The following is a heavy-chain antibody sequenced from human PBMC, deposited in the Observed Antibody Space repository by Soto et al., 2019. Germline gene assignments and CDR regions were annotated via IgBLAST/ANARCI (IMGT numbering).Heavy chain of an antibody. CDR3: ARDRGWSLFDY. CDR1: GFTFSSYW. D-gene: IGHD6-19*01. J-gene: IGHJ4*02. Sequence: EVQLVESGGGLVQPGGSLRLSCAASGFTFSSYWMYWARQAPGKGLVWVSRTNSDGSDTSYADSVKGRFTISRDNAKNTLYLQMNSLRAEDTAVYYCARDRGWSLFDYWGQGTLVTVSS. V-gene: IGHV3-74*01. CDR2: TNSDGSDT.